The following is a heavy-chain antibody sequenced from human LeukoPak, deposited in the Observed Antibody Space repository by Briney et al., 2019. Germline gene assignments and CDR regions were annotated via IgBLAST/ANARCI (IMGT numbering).Heavy chain of an antibody. CDR2: ISDSGGGT. CDR1: GFTFSSYA. J-gene: IGHJ4*02. CDR3: AKDLRGYCGGDCYSAEY. D-gene: IGHD2-21*02. Sequence: GGSLRLSCAASGFTFSSYAMSWVRQAPRTALDWLSTISDSGGGTDHADSVKGRFTISRDSSKNTVYLQMNSLRAEDTAVYYCAKDLRGYCGGDCYSAEYWGRGTLVTVSS. V-gene: IGHV3-23*01.